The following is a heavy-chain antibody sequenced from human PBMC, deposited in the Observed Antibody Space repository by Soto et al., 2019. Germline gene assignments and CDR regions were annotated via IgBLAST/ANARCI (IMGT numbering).Heavy chain of an antibody. D-gene: IGHD3-10*01. J-gene: IGHJ4*02. CDR3: ATSYGSGYRAFDY. CDR2: VNPILSMS. CDR1: GGTFSSYA. V-gene: IGHV1-69*04. Sequence: SVKVSCKASGGTFSSYAINWVRQAPGLGLEWMGRVNPILSMSNYAQKFQGRVTMTADKSTSTAYMELRSLRSEDTAFYYCATSYGSGYRAFDYWGQGALVTVSS.